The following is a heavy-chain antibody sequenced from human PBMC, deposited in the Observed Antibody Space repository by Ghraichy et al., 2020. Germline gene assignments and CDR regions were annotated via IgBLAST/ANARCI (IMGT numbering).Heavy chain of an antibody. CDR3: AKDSAYCGGDCYLDAFDI. D-gene: IGHD2-21*02. CDR2: ISGSGGST. Sequence: GSLRLSCAASGFTFSSYAMSWVRQAPGKGLEWVSAISGSGGSTYYADSVKGRFTISRDNSKNTLYLQMNSLRAEDTAVYYCAKDSAYCGGDCYLDAFDIWGQGTMVTVSS. J-gene: IGHJ3*02. V-gene: IGHV3-23*01. CDR1: GFTFSSYA.